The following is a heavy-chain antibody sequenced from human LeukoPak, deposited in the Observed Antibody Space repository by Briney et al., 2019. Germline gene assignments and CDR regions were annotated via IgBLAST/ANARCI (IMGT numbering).Heavy chain of an antibody. CDR2: ISSSSSTI. CDR3: ATGGGPGWFGELFRGYFFDY. CDR1: GFTFRSYE. Sequence: PRGSLRLSCAASGFTFRSYEMNWVRQAPGKGLEWVSYISSSSSTIYYSDSLKGRFTISRDNAKNSLYLQMNSLRAEDTAVYYCATGGGPGWFGELFRGYFFDYWGQGTLVTVSS. J-gene: IGHJ4*02. V-gene: IGHV3-48*03. D-gene: IGHD3-10*01.